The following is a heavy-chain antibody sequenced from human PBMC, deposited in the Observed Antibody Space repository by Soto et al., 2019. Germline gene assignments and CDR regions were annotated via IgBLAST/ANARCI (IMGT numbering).Heavy chain of an antibody. CDR2: IWYDGSNK. CDR1: GFTFSSCG. Sequence: QVQLVESGGGVVQPGRSLRLSCAASGFTFSSCGMHWVRQAPGKGLEWVAVIWYDGSNKYYADSVKGRFTIARDNSKNTLYLQMNSLRAEDTAVYYCARDSSGWYTFDYWGQGTLVTVSS. CDR3: ARDSSGWYTFDY. D-gene: IGHD6-19*01. V-gene: IGHV3-33*01. J-gene: IGHJ4*02.